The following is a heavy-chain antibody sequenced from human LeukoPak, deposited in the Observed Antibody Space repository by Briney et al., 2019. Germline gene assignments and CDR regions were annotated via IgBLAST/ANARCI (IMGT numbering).Heavy chain of an antibody. Sequence: ASVKVSCKASGYTFTTYDINWVRQATGQGLEWMGWVNPNSGNTGYAQKFQGRVIMTRNTSITTAYMELSSLRSEDTAVYYCARGRGSGHKENWFDPWGQGTLVTVSS. CDR3: ARGRGSGHKENWFDP. V-gene: IGHV1-8*01. CDR1: GYTFTTYD. D-gene: IGHD6-19*01. J-gene: IGHJ5*02. CDR2: VNPNSGNT.